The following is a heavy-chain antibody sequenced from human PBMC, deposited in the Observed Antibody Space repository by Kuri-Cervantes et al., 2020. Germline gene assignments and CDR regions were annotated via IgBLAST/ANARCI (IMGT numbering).Heavy chain of an antibody. D-gene: IGHD3-10*01. J-gene: IGHJ6*02. CDR3: ATPSMVRGVMEYYYYGMDV. Sequence: GESLKISWAASGFTFSSYAMHWVRQAPGKGLEWMGGFDPEDGETIYAQKFQGRVTMTEDTSTDTAYMELSSLRSEDTAVYYCATPSMVRGVMEYYYYGMDVWGQGTTVTVSS. CDR1: GFTFSSYA. CDR2: FDPEDGET. V-gene: IGHV1-24*01.